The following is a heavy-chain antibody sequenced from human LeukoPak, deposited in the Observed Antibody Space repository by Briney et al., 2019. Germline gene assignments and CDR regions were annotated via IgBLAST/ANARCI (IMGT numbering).Heavy chain of an antibody. V-gene: IGHV3-33*06. CDR3: AKDFFSGSSGTFDI. CDR1: GFTFSSYG. J-gene: IGHJ3*02. CDR2: IWYDGSNK. D-gene: IGHD1-26*01. Sequence: PGGSLRLSCAVSGFTFSSYGMHWVRQAPGKGLEWVAEIWYDGSNKYCPDSVKGRFTISRDNSKNTLYLQMNSLRAEDTAVYYCAKDFFSGSSGTFDIWGQGTMVTVSS.